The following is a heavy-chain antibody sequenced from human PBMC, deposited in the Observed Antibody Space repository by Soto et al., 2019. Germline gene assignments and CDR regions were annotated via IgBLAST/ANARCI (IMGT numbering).Heavy chain of an antibody. D-gene: IGHD1-1*01. CDR1: GFTFDDYG. Sequence: GGSLRLSCAASGFTFDDYGMSWVRQAPGKGLEWVSCISSSSSNIYYADSLKGRFTISRDNAKNSLYLQMNSLRAEDTAVYYCARFASSTDYYYYGMDVWGQGTTVTVSS. V-gene: IGHV3-21*01. J-gene: IGHJ6*02. CDR2: ISSSSSNI. CDR3: ARFASSTDYYYYGMDV.